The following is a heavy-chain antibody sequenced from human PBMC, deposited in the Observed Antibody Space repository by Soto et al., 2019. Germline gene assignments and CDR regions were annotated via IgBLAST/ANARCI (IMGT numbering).Heavy chain of an antibody. Sequence: QVQLVESGGGVVQPGRSLRLSCAASGFTFSSYGMHWVRQAPGKGLEWVAVISYDGSNKYYADSVKGRFTISRDNSKNTLYLQMNSLRAEDTAVYYCAKDRRYSGYDKHIVVVTAPGYWGQGTLVTVSS. CDR2: ISYDGSNK. CDR1: GFTFSSYG. D-gene: IGHD2-21*02. CDR3: AKDRRYSGYDKHIVVVTAPGY. J-gene: IGHJ4*02. V-gene: IGHV3-30*18.